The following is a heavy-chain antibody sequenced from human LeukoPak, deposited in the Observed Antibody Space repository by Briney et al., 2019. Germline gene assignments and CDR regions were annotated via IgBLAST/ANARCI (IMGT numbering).Heavy chain of an antibody. CDR2: IRSKANSYAT. J-gene: IGHJ2*01. CDR3: TRTVADLYWYFDL. V-gene: IGHV3-73*01. Sequence: GGSLRLSCAASGFTFSGSAMHWVGQASGKGLEWVGRIRSKANSYATAYAASVKGRFTISRDDSKNTAYLQMNSLKTEDTAVYYCTRTVADLYWYFDLWGRGTLVTVSS. D-gene: IGHD6-19*01. CDR1: GFTFSGSA.